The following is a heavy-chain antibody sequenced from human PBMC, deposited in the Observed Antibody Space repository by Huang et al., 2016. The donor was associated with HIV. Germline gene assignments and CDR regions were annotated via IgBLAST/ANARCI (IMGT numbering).Heavy chain of an antibody. V-gene: IGHV4-34*02. D-gene: IGHD3-3*01. CDR1: GASFTTYF. Sequence: QVRLEQWGEGVVKPSDTLSLTCAVYGASFTTYFWSWIRQSPVKGLQWIGGIKPGRHSNYNTVFQSRVIMSVDTPKNQFSLSRCDMTAADAAIYYCARLPTPSYYDTWSLSPVEEDFFYFNMDLWGQGTPVIVSS. CDR3: ARLPTPSYYDTWSLSPVEEDFFYFNMDL. J-gene: IGHJ6*03. CDR2: IKPGRHS.